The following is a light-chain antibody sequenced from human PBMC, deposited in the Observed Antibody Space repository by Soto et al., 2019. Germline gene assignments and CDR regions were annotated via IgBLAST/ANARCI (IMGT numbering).Light chain of an antibody. V-gene: IGKV3-20*01. CDR1: QSVNTKY. J-gene: IGKJ3*01. Sequence: EIVLTQSPGTLYLSPGERATLSCRASQSVNTKYLAWYQQKPGQAPRLLISGVSSRATGIPDRFSGSGSGTDFILTISRVEPEDFAVYYCQQFGTSSLVTFGPGTKVDIK. CDR3: QQFGTSSLVT. CDR2: GVS.